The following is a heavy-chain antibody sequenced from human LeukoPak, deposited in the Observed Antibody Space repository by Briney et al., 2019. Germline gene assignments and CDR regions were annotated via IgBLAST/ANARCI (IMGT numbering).Heavy chain of an antibody. D-gene: IGHD3-22*01. Sequence: ASVKVSCKASGYTFTSYYMHWVRQAPGQGGEWMGIINPSGGSTSYAQKFQGRVTMTRDTSTSTVYMELSSLRSEDTAVYYCASAAYYYDSSGYLDYWGQGTLVTVSS. J-gene: IGHJ4*02. V-gene: IGHV1-46*01. CDR1: GYTFTSYY. CDR2: INPSGGST. CDR3: ASAAYYYDSSGYLDY.